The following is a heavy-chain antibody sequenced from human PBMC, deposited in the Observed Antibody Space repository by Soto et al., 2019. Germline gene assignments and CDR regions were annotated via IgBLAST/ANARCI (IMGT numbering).Heavy chain of an antibody. Sequence: QVQLVQSGAEVKKPGSSVKVSCKASGGTFSSYTISWVRQAPGQGLEWMGRIIPILGIANYAQKFQGRVTIPADNSTSTAYMELRSLRSEDTAVYYCARELGTVTVDYWGQGTLVTVSS. V-gene: IGHV1-69*08. CDR2: IIPILGIA. J-gene: IGHJ4*02. CDR3: ARELGTVTVDY. CDR1: GGTFSSYT. D-gene: IGHD4-17*01.